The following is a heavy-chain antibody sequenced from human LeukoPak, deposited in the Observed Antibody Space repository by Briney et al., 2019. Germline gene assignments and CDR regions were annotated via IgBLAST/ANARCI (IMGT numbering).Heavy chain of an antibody. V-gene: IGHV3-23*01. D-gene: IGHD2-21*02. J-gene: IGHJ4*02. CDR3: ARDHCGGDCYNFDY. CDR2: ISGSGGST. CDR1: GFTFSSYA. Sequence: GGSLRLSCAASGFTFSSYAMSWVRQAPGKGLEWVSAISGSGGSTYYAGSVKGRFTISRDNSKNTLYLQMNSLRAEDTAVYYCARDHCGGDCYNFDYWGQGTLVTVSS.